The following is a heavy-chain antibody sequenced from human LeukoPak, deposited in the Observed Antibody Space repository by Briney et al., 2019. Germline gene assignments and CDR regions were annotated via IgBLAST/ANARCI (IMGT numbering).Heavy chain of an antibody. CDR1: GFSLTTTGLG. J-gene: IGHJ5*02. CDR3: ALRPRAGLNWFDP. CDR2: IYWNDDK. Sequence: SGPTLVKLTQTLTLTCTFSGFSLTTTGLGVGWIRQPPGEALEWLALIYWNDDKRYNPSLKTRLTITKDTSKNQVVLTVTNMDPVDTATYYCALRPRAGLNWFDPWGQGTLVTVSS. V-gene: IGHV2-5*01.